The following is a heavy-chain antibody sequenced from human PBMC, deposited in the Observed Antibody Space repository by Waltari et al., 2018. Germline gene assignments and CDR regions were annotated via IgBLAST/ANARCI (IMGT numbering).Heavy chain of an antibody. CDR3: AIALDGTFYWYFDV. CDR1: AYNFAAYW. D-gene: IGHD3-3*02. CDR2: IYARDSNT. J-gene: IGHJ2*01. V-gene: IGHV5-51*01. Sequence: EVQLVQSGAEVKKPGESLKISCKASAYNFAAYWLGWVRQMPGKGLEWMGIIYARDSNTKYSPSFQGQVTLSVDKSISTAYLQWSSLKASDSAMYYCAIALDGTFYWYFDVWGRATLVTVSS.